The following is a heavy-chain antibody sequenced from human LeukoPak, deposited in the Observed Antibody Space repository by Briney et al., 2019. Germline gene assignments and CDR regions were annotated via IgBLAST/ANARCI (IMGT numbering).Heavy chain of an antibody. CDR2: IYYSGST. CDR1: GGSISSGGYY. V-gene: IGHV4-31*03. Sequence: NSSETLSLTCTVSGGSISSGGYYWSWIRQHPGKGLEWIGYIYYSGSTYYNPSLKSRVTISVDTSKNQFSLKLSSVTAADTAVYYCASLRMGYGSGSHPLFDYWGQGTLVTVSS. CDR3: ASLRMGYGSGSHPLFDY. J-gene: IGHJ4*02. D-gene: IGHD3-10*01.